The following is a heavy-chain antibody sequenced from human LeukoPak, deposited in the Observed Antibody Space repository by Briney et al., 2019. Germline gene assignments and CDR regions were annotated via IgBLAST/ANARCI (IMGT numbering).Heavy chain of an antibody. Sequence: GGSLRLSCAASGFTFSSYAMSWVRQAPGKGLEWVSSISGSGDSTYYAGSVKGRFTISRDNSKNTLYLQMNSLRAEDTGVYYCAKGTRTTAGTSFDYWGQGTLVTVSS. CDR1: GFTFSSYA. D-gene: IGHD6-13*01. V-gene: IGHV3-23*01. J-gene: IGHJ4*02. CDR3: AKGTRTTAGTSFDY. CDR2: ISGSGDST.